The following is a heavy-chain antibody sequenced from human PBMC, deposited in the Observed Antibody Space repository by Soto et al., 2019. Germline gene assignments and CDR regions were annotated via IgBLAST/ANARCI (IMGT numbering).Heavy chain of an antibody. CDR3: ARDSGSGSATSVNHYLDC. CDR2: MMWVVSGK. CDR1: GLTFGSYW. V-gene: IGHV3-7*01. J-gene: IGHJ4*01. D-gene: IGHD3-10*01. Sequence: GDPRLSWAASGLTFGSYWLIWVLQAPGTGVEWLATMMWVVSGKKYVDSVKGRFTMCRDNAKNSLYLQMDSLRAEDTAVYYCARDSGSGSATSVNHYLDCWGHGTLVTVSS.